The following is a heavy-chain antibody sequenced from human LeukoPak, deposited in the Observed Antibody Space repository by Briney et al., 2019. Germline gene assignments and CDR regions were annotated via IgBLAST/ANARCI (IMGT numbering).Heavy chain of an antibody. CDR2: MNPKSGNK. V-gene: IGHV1-8*01. D-gene: IGHD2-15*01. Sequence: GASVKVSCKASGYTFTNYDINWVRQATGQGPEWMGWMNPKSGNKGYAQKFQGRVTMTRNTSISTAYMELSSLRSDDTAVYYCARDQDIVVVVAALRQREMGGFDPWGQGTLVTVSS. CDR3: ARDQDIVVVVAALRQREMGGFDP. CDR1: GYTFTNYD. J-gene: IGHJ5*02.